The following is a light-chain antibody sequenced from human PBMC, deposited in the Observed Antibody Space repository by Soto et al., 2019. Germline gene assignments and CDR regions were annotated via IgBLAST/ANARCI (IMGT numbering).Light chain of an antibody. Sequence: QSALTQPASVSGSPGQSITLSCTGTSSDVGGYNYVSWYQQHPGKAPKLMIYDVSNRPSGVSNRFSGSKSGNTASLTISGLPAEDEADYYCSSYTSSSTLVFGGGTKLAVL. V-gene: IGLV2-14*01. CDR1: SSDVGGYNY. CDR2: DVS. J-gene: IGLJ2*01. CDR3: SSYTSSSTLV.